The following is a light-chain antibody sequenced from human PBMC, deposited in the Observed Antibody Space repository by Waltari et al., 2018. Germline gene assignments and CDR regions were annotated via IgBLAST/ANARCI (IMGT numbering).Light chain of an antibody. CDR3: QQYSKWPPLT. CDR1: ESVSGS. V-gene: IGKV3-15*01. J-gene: IGKJ4*01. CDR2: GAA. Sequence: EIVMTQSPATLPVSPGERATLSCRASESVSGSLGWYQQRPGQAPSVLIYGAATRATCTAARCSGSGSGREFTLTISSLQSEDFAVYYCQQYSKWPPLTFGGGTKVEIK.